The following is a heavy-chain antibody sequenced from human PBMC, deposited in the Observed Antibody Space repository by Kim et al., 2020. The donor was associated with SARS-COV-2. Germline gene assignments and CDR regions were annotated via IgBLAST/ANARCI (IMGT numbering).Heavy chain of an antibody. CDR3: AREDLGSGGHIFDY. V-gene: IGHV1-69*01. Sequence: AQKVQGRVTITADESTSTAYMELSSLRSEDTAVYYCAREDLGSGGHIFDYWGQGTLVTVSS. J-gene: IGHJ4*02. D-gene: IGHD7-27*01.